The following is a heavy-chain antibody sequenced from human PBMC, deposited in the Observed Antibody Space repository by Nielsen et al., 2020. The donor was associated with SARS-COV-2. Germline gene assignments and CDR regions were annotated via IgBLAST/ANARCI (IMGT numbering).Heavy chain of an antibody. CDR3: ASSSIAARNFDY. CDR1: GGSISSGGYY. J-gene: IGHJ4*02. Sequence: SETLSLTCTVSGGSISSGGYYWSWIRQHPGKGLEWIGYIYYSGSTYYNPSLKSRVTISVDKSKNQFSLKLSSVTAADTAVYYCASSSIAARNFDYWGQGTLVTVSS. V-gene: IGHV4-31*03. CDR2: IYYSGST. D-gene: IGHD6-6*01.